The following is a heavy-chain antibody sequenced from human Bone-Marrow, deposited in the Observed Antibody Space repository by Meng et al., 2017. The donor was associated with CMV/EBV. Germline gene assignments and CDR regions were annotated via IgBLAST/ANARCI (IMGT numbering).Heavy chain of an antibody. D-gene: IGHD5-18*01. Sequence: GESLKISCAASGLTVSRNYMNWVRQAPGKGLEWVAVIYSGENTYYADSVKGRFTISKDNSKNTLYLQMNSLRAEDTAVYYCARDPRRGYSYGYQYDYWGQGTLVTVSS. CDR3: ARDPRRGYSYGYQYDY. CDR2: IYSGENT. CDR1: GLTVSRNY. J-gene: IGHJ4*02. V-gene: IGHV3-66*01.